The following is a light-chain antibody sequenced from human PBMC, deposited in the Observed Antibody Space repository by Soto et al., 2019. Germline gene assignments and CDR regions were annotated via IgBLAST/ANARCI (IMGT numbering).Light chain of an antibody. Sequence: AIQMTQSPSSLSASVGDRVTITCRASQGITNDLGWYQQKPGKAPKLLIYKASTLKSGVPSRFSGSGSGTEFTLTISSLQPDDFAVYHCQQYGASPWTFGQGTEV. CDR1: QGITND. J-gene: IGKJ1*01. CDR2: KAS. V-gene: IGKV1-6*01. CDR3: QQYGASPWT.